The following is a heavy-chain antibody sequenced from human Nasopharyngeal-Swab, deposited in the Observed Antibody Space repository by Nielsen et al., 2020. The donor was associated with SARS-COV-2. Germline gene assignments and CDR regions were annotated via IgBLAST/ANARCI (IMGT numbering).Heavy chain of an antibody. J-gene: IGHJ6*02. CDR1: GFTFSRYW. V-gene: IGHV3-74*01. Sequence: GESLKISCAASGFTFSRYWMHWVRQVPGKGLVWVSRIDTDGSTTDHADSVKGRFTISRDNAKNTLYLQMNNLRAEDTALYYCAREWGPNWNYGFYYYYYGMDVWGQGTTVTVSS. CDR2: IDTDGSTT. D-gene: IGHD1-7*01. CDR3: AREWGPNWNYGFYYYYYGMDV.